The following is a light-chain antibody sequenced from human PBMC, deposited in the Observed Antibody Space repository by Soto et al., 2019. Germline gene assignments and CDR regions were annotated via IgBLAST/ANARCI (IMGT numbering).Light chain of an antibody. CDR2: DVS. V-gene: IGLV2-14*01. CDR3: SSYTASSTHVV. J-gene: IGLJ2*01. CDR1: SSDVGSYNY. Sequence: QSALTQPASVSGSPGQSITISCTGTSSDVGSYNYVSWYQQYPGKAPKVMIYDVSNRPSGVSYRFSGSKSANTASLTISGLQAEDEAEYYCSSYTASSTHVVFGGGTKLTVL.